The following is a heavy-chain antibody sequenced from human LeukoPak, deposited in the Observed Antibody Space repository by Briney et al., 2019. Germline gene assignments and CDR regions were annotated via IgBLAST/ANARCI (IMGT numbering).Heavy chain of an antibody. CDR2: IKQDGSEK. D-gene: IGHD1-26*01. J-gene: IGHJ4*02. CDR3: ARAAYTGSPTSFDY. V-gene: IGHV3-7*04. CDR1: GFTFSTYW. Sequence: GGSLRLSCAASGFTFSTYWMSWVRQAPGKGLEWVATIKQDGSEKYYVDSVKGRFTISRDNAKISLYLQMNSLRAEDTAVYYCARAAYTGSPTSFDYWGQGTLVTVSS.